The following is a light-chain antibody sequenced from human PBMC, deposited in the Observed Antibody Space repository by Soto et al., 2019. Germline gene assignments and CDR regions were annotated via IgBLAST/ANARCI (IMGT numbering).Light chain of an antibody. J-gene: IGLJ1*01. CDR3: TSYAGTYSFFYV. CDR2: EVS. V-gene: IGLV2-8*01. Sequence: QSALTQPPSASGSPGQSVTISCTGTSSDVGAYNYVSWYQQLPGKAPKLLIYEVSKMPSGVPDRFSGSKSGNTASLTVSGLQAEDEADYYCTSYAGTYSFFYVFGTGTKLTVL. CDR1: SSDVGAYNY.